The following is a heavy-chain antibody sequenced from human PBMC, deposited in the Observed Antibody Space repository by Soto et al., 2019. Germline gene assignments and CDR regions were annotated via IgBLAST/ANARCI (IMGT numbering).Heavy chain of an antibody. V-gene: IGHV1-24*01. D-gene: IGHD6-19*01. CDR2: FDPEDGET. J-gene: IGHJ6*02. CDR3: ATARRRYSSGWYYYYYGMDV. CDR1: GYTLTELS. Sequence: ASVKVSCKVSGYTLTELSMHWVRQAPGKGLEWMGGFDPEDGETIYAQKFQGRVTMTEDTSTDTAYMELSSLRSEDTAVYYCATARRRYSSGWYYYYYGMDVWGQGTTVTVSS.